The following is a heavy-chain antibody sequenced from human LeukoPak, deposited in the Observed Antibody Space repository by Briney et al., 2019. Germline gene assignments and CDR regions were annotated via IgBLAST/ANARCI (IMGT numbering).Heavy chain of an antibody. D-gene: IGHD6-6*01. CDR2: IYTGGTT. V-gene: IGHV3-66*01. CDR1: GFTVSSNY. Sequence: GGSLRLSCAASGFTVSSNYMSWVRQAPGKGLEWVSLIYTGGTTYYADSVKGRFTISRDNAKNSLYLQMNSLRAEDTAVYYCAKDGRYSSSSGYFQHWGQGTLVTVSS. CDR3: AKDGRYSSSSGYFQH. J-gene: IGHJ1*01.